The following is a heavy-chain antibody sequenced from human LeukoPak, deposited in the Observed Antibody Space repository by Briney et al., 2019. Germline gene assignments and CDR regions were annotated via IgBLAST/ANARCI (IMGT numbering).Heavy chain of an antibody. V-gene: IGHV4-61*01. D-gene: IGHD4-17*01. Sequence: SEILSLTCTVSGGSVSSGSYYWSWIRQPPGKGLEWIGYIYYNGNTNYNPPPKSRVTISVDTSKNQFSLKVSSVTAADTGVYYCASKSTDHGELRFDYWGQGTLVTVSS. CDR1: GGSVSSGSYY. CDR3: ASKSTDHGELRFDY. CDR2: IYYNGNT. J-gene: IGHJ4*02.